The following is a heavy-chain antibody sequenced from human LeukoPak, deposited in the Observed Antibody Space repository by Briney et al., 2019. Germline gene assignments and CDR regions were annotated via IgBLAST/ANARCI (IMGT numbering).Heavy chain of an antibody. CDR2: MYYSGRI. CDR1: DGSISGYY. CDR3: ARSVVVAGFVSDYYYYGMDV. V-gene: IGHV4-59*08. J-gene: IGHJ6*02. D-gene: IGHD6-19*01. Sequence: SETLSLTCTVSDGSISGYYWSWIRQPPGKGLEWIGYMYYSGRINYNPSLKSRVTISVDTSKKQFSLKLSSVTAADTAVYYCARSVVVAGFVSDYYYYGMDVWGQGTTVTVSS.